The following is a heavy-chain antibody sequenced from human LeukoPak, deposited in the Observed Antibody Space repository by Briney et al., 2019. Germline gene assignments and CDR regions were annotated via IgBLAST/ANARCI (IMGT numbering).Heavy chain of an antibody. J-gene: IGHJ6*02. D-gene: IGHD3-10*01. CDR1: GGSFSGYY. Sequence: SETLSLTCAVYGGSFSGYYWSWIRQPPGKGLEWIGEINHNRSTNHNPPLKSRVTISVDTSKNQFSLKLSAVTAADTAVYYCARDGASGSVRMDVWGQGTTVTVSS. V-gene: IGHV4-34*01. CDR2: INHNRST. CDR3: ARDGASGSVRMDV.